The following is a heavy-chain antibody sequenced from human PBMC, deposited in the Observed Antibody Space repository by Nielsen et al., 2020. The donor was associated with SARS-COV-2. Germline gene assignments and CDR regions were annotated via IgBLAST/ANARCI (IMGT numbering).Heavy chain of an antibody. CDR1: GFTFSSYW. V-gene: IGHV3-74*01. J-gene: IGHJ6*02. D-gene: IGHD2-21*02. CDR2: INSDGSST. CDR3: ARLSGGDFYYYGMDV. Sequence: GESLKISCAASGFTFSSYWMHWVRQAPGKGLVWVSRINSDGSSTSYADSVKGRFTISRDNAKNTLYLQMNSLRAEDTAVYYCARLSGGDFYYYGMDVWGQGTTVIVSS.